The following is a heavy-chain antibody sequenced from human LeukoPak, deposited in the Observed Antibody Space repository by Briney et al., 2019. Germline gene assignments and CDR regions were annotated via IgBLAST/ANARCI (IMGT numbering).Heavy chain of an antibody. J-gene: IGHJ4*02. CDR2: IIPIFGTA. CDR3: ARDLSYSGRFDY. CDR1: GGTFSNYG. Sequence: SVKVSCKASGGTFSNYGISWVRQAPGQGLEWMGGIIPIFGTANYAQKLQGRVTMTTDTSTSTAYMELRSLRSDDTAVYYCARDLSYSGRFDYWGQGTLVTVSS. D-gene: IGHD2-15*01. V-gene: IGHV1-69*05.